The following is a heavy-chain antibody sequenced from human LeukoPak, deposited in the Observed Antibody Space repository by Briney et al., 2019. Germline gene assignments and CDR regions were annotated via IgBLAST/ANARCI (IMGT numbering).Heavy chain of an antibody. Sequence: PSQTLSLTCAVSGGSISSGGYSWSWIRQPPGKGLEWIGYIYHSGSTYYNPSLKSRVTISVDRSKNQLSLKLSSVTAADTAVYYCARANDILTGYPRGLDWFDPWGQGTLVTVSS. CDR1: GGSISSGGYS. CDR3: ARANDILTGYPRGLDWFDP. CDR2: IYHSGST. V-gene: IGHV4-30-2*01. D-gene: IGHD3-9*01. J-gene: IGHJ5*02.